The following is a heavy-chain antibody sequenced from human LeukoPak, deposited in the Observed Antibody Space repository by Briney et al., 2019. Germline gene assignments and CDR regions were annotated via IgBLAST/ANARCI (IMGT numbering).Heavy chain of an antibody. CDR2: ISGSGGST. V-gene: IGHV3-23*01. Sequence: GGSLRLSCAASGFTFSSYAMSWVRQAPGKGLEWVSAISGSGGSTYYADTVKGRFTISRDNSRNTLYLQMNSLRAEDTAVYYCAKDMGYGDYSDYWGQGTLVTVSS. D-gene: IGHD4-17*01. CDR3: AKDMGYGDYSDY. J-gene: IGHJ4*02. CDR1: GFTFSSYA.